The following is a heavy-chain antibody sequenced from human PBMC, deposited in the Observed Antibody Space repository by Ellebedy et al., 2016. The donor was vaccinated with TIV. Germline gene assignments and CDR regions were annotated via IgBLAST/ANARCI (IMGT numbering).Heavy chain of an antibody. CDR1: GYTFTSYD. V-gene: IGHV1-8*01. D-gene: IGHD3-10*01. CDR3: ARGFDGSGSYYYYGMDV. CDR2: MTPNSGNT. Sequence: AASVKVSCKASGYTFTSYDINWVRQATGQGLEWMGWMTPNSGNTGYAQKFQGRVTMTRNTSISTAYMELSSLRSEDTAVYYCARGFDGSGSYYYYGMDVWGLGTRVTVSS. J-gene: IGHJ6*02.